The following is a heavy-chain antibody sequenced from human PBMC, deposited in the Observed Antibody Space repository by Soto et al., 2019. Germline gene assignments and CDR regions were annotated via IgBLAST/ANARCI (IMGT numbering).Heavy chain of an antibody. Sequence: QVQLVKSRAEVKKPGASVKVACQALGYPFTGYVIYWVRQAPGQRHEWMGWIHIAKDNIRYSKKFQGRVTFTKDTSANTAYLEVSHRRPEVTAVYFCAREEPDGYTRFDYGGQGTLVTVSS. J-gene: IGHJ4*02. V-gene: IGHV1-3*04. CDR2: IHIAKDNI. D-gene: IGHD3-16*01. CDR3: AREEPDGYTRFDY. CDR1: GYPFTGYV.